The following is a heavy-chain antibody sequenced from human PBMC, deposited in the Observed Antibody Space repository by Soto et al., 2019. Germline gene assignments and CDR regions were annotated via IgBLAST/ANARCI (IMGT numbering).Heavy chain of an antibody. CDR2: MSGSGGST. J-gene: IGHJ4*02. V-gene: IGHV3-23*01. D-gene: IGHD6-13*01. CDR1: GFSFSTYV. Sequence: GGSLRLSCAASGFSFSTYVMAWVRQAPGKGLEWVSAMSGSGGSTYYPDSVKGRFTISRDNSENTLYLQMNSLRAEDTAVYYCAKASGSSWPYYFDSWGQGTLVTVSS. CDR3: AKASGSSWPYYFDS.